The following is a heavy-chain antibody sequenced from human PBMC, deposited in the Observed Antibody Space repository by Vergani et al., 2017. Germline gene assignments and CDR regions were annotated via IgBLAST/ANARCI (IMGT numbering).Heavy chain of an antibody. CDR1: GFPFSSYG. CDR2: IRTLSSYI. Sequence: LVEYGGGVVQPGRSLSLSCAASGFPFSSYGMHWVRQAPVPGLEWVSSIRTLSSYISDADSVKGRVTISRDNAKKARELQMNSLRAEDTAVEDCARGRARDGVRESDTWGQGTLVTVSS. J-gene: IGHJ5*02. CDR3: ARGRARDGVRESDT. D-gene: IGHD3-3*01. V-gene: IGHV3-21*01.